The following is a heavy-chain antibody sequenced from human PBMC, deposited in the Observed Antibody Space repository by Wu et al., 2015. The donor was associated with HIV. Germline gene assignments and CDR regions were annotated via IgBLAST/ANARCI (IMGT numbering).Heavy chain of an antibody. CDR2: ISAQNGNT. CDR1: GYIFTDYG. Sequence: VQLVQSGGVVKKPGASVRIACKSSGYIFTDYGIHWVRQAPGEGLEWMGWISAQNGNTKYAQKFQDRVMMTTETSSSTAYMELKSLRSDDSGVYFCARGHYYDSSSSPMYWGPGSRVTVSS. V-gene: IGHV1-18*01. J-gene: IGHJ4*02. CDR3: ARGHYYDSSSSPMY. D-gene: IGHD3-22*01.